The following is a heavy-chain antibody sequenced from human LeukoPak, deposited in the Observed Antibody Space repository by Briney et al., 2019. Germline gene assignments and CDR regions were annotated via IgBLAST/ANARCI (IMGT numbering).Heavy chain of an antibody. CDR1: GFTFRSHW. V-gene: IGHV3-7*01. J-gene: IGHJ4*02. CDR3: ARAPAFGTVDY. D-gene: IGHD3-16*01. Sequence: GGSLRLSCAASGFTFRSHWMSWVRQAPGKGLEWVANIKPDGSEKYPVDSVKGRFTVTRDNAKNSLYLQMNRLRDEDSAVYYCARAPAFGTVDYWGQGTLVTVSS. CDR2: IKPDGSEK.